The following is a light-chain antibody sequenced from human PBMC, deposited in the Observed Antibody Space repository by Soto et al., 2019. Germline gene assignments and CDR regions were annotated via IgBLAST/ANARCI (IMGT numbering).Light chain of an antibody. CDR3: CSYASGSIYV. V-gene: IGLV2-14*01. CDR1: SSDVGAFNY. CDR2: EVG. J-gene: IGLJ1*01. Sequence: QSVLTQPASVSGSPGQSITISCNGTSSDVGAFNYVSWYLQYPGKAPKLMIYEVGNRPSGVSNRFSGSKSGNTASLTISGLQAEDEADYYCCSYASGSIYVFGTGTKLTVL.